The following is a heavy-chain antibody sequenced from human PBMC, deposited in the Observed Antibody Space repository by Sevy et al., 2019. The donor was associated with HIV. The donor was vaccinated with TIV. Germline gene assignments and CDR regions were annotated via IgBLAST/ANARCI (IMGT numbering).Heavy chain of an antibody. CDR1: GFSFGDHA. V-gene: IGHV3-9*01. Sequence: GGSLRLSCAASGFSFGDHAMHWVRQAPGKGLEWVSGINWNRGIIAYADSVKGRFTISRDNAKNSLHLQMNSLRAEDTALYYCARAISSGYTRASYYYYYGMDVWGQGTTVTVSS. CDR3: ARAISSGYTRASYYYYYGMDV. CDR2: INWNRGII. D-gene: IGHD6-19*01. J-gene: IGHJ6*02.